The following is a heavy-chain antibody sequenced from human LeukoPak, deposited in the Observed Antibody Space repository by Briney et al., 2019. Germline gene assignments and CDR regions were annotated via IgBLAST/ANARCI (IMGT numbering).Heavy chain of an antibody. CDR2: INSDGSST. Sequence: GGSLRLSCAASGFTFSSYWMHWVRQAPGEGLVWVSRINSDGSSTSYADSVKGRFTISRDNAKNTLYLQMNSLRAEDTAVYYCASLGNYYYYGMDVWGQGTTVTVSS. CDR3: ASLGNYYYYGMDV. CDR1: GFTFSSYW. D-gene: IGHD7-27*01. V-gene: IGHV3-74*01. J-gene: IGHJ6*02.